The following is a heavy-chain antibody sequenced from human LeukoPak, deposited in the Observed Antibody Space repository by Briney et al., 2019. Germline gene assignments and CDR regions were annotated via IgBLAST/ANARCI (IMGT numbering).Heavy chain of an antibody. CDR1: GFTFSSYY. CDR3: ARGLTYYDILTGYHDRLDYFDY. Sequence: GGSLRLSCAGSGFTFSSYYMIWVRQAPGKGLEWVSYISSSGSTIYYADSVKGRFTISRDNAKNSLYLQMNSLRTEDTAVYYCARGLTYYDILTGYHDRLDYFDYWGQGTLVTVST. CDR2: ISSSGSTI. J-gene: IGHJ4*02. D-gene: IGHD3-9*01. V-gene: IGHV3-48*03.